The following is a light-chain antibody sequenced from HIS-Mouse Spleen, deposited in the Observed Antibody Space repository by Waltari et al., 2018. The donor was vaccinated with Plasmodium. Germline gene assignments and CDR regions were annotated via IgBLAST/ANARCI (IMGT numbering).Light chain of an antibody. V-gene: IGKV3-20*01. J-gene: IGKJ2*01. CDR2: GAS. Sequence: EIVLTQSPGTLSLSPGERATLSCRASQSVSSSYLAWYQQKPGQAPRLLIYGASSRATGIPDRFSVSGSGRDFTLTISRLEPEDCAVYDCQQDGSSPDTFGQGTKLEIK. CDR1: QSVSSSY. CDR3: QQDGSSPDT.